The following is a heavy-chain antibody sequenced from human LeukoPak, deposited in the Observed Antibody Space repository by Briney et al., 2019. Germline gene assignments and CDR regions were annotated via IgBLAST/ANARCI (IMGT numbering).Heavy chain of an antibody. D-gene: IGHD3-22*01. Sequence: TPSETLSLTCTVSGGSISSYYWSWIRQPPGKGLEWIGYIYYSGSTNYNPSLKSRVTISVDTSKNQFSLKLSSVTAADTAVYYCARHLRQRSYYDSRGAFDYWGQGTLVTVSS. V-gene: IGHV4-59*08. CDR3: ARHLRQRSYYDSRGAFDY. J-gene: IGHJ4*02. CDR1: GGSISSYY. CDR2: IYYSGST.